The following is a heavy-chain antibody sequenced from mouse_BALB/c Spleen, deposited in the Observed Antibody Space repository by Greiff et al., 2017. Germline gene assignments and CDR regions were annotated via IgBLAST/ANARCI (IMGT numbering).Heavy chain of an antibody. CDR2: ISSGGGST. J-gene: IGHJ3*01. Sequence: EVKLMESGGGLVKPGGSLKLSCAASGFAFSSYDMSWVRQTPEKRLEWVAYISSGGGSTYYPDTVKGRFTISRDNAKNTLYLQMSSLKSEDTAMYYCARHMAYYGNYEGFAYWGEGTLGTVS. CDR3: ARHMAYYGNYEGFAY. D-gene: IGHD2-10*01. V-gene: IGHV5-12-1*01. CDR1: GFAFSSYD.